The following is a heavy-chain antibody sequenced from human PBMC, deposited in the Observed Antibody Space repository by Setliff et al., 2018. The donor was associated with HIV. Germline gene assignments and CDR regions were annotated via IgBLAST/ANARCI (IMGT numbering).Heavy chain of an antibody. CDR1: GGSISSYY. CDR3: ARGGGYNALFDY. CDR2: IYYSGST. V-gene: IGHV4-59*01. Sequence: SETLSFTCTVSGGSISSYYWSWIRQPPGKGLEWIGYIYYSGSTNYNPSLKSRVTISVDTSKNQFSLKLSSVTAADTAVYYCARGGGYNALFDYWGQGTLVTVSS. D-gene: IGHD5-12*01. J-gene: IGHJ4*02.